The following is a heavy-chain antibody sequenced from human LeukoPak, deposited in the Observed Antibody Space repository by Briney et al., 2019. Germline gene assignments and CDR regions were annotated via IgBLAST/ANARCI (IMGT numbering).Heavy chain of an antibody. CDR3: ARGYCSSTSCYGYYYYYMDV. V-gene: IGHV1-69*13. CDR1: GGTFSSYA. J-gene: IGHJ6*03. Sequence: ASVKVSCKASGGTFSSYAISWVRQAPGQGLEWMGGIIPIFGTANYAQKFQGRVTITADESTSTAYMELSSLRSEDRAVYYCARGYCSSTSCYGYYYYYMDVWGKGTTVTVSS. D-gene: IGHD2-2*01. CDR2: IIPIFGTA.